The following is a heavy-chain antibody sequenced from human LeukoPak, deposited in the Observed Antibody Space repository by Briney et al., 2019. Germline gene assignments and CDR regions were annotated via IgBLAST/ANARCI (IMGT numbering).Heavy chain of an antibody. CDR2: IYRDGSI. V-gene: IGHV3-53*01. D-gene: IGHD3/OR15-3a*01. J-gene: IGHJ4*02. CDR1: GSTVSSNY. CDR3: AKGRGNDFSAELDY. Sequence: GGSLRPSCAASGSTVSSNYMSWVRQAPGKGLEWVSVIYRDGSIYYAESVKGRFTISRDYSKNTLYLQMNSLRAEDTAVYYCAKGRGNDFSAELDYWGQGTLVTVSS.